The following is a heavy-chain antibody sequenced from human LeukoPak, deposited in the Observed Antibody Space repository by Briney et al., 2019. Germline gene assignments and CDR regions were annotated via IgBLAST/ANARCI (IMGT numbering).Heavy chain of an antibody. CDR3: ARDRFGLQSQTDY. CDR2: ISSSSYI. J-gene: IGHJ4*02. CDR1: GFTFSSYS. D-gene: IGHD4-11*01. V-gene: IGHV3-21*01. Sequence: GGSLRLSCAASGFTFSSYSMNWVRQAPGKGLEWVSSISSSSYIYYADSVKGRFTISRDNAKNSLYLQVNSLRAEDTAVYYCARDRFGLQSQTDYWGQGTLVTVSS.